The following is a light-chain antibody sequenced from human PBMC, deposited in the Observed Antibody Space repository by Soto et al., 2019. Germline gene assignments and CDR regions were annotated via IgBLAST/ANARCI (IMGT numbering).Light chain of an antibody. CDR1: QSVISNY. CDR2: GAS. V-gene: IGKV3-20*01. CDR3: QQYGKTTWM. J-gene: IGKJ1*01. Sequence: VLTQSPGALSLSPGDTATLSCRASQSVISNYLAWYQQKPGQAPRLLIYGASSRATGIPDRFSGSGSETDFTLTISRLEPEDFAVYYCQQYGKTTWMFGQGTKVEIK.